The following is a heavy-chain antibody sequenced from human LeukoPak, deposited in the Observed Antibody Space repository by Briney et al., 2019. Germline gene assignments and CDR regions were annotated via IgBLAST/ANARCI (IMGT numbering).Heavy chain of an antibody. CDR2: SDTSSSTI. CDR1: GFTFSADS. V-gene: IGHV3-48*04. CDR3: ARDLGYCTGGNCYRWFAT. J-gene: IGHJ5*02. Sequence: GGSLRLSCATSGFTFSADSVSWVRQVPGKGLEWVAFSDTSSSTIYYADSVKGQFTISRDNARNSVYLQMNSLRVEDTAIYYCARDLGYCTGGNCYRWFATWGQGTLVTVSS. D-gene: IGHD2-15*01.